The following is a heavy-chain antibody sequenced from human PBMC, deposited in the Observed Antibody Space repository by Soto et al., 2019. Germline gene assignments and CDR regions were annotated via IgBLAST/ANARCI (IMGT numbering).Heavy chain of an antibody. V-gene: IGHV4-59*01. CDR3: ARGEDAFFYYGLDV. CDR2: IYNSGST. J-gene: IGHJ6*02. Sequence: PSETLSLTCTVSGGSISSYYWSWIRQPPGKGLEWIGYIYNSGSTNYNPSLKSRVTISVDTSKNQFSLKLTSVTAADTAVYYCARGEDAFFYYGLDVWGQGITVTVS. CDR1: GGSISSYY.